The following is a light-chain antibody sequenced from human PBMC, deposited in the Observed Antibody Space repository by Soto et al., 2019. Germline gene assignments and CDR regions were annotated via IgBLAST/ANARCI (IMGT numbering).Light chain of an antibody. Sequence: QSALTQPASVSGSPGQSITISCTGTSSDVGSYNLVSWYQQHPGKAPKLMIYEGSTRPSGVSNRFSGSKSGNTASLTISGLQAEDEADYYRSSYAGSSTFDEVLGTGTKVTVL. CDR3: SSYAGSSTFDEV. CDR1: SSDVGSYNL. J-gene: IGLJ1*01. V-gene: IGLV2-23*03. CDR2: EGS.